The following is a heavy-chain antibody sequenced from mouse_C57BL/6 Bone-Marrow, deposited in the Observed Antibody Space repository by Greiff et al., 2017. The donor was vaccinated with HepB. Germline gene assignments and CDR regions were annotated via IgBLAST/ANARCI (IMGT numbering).Heavy chain of an antibody. CDR1: GYTFTDYY. V-gene: IGHV1-26*01. J-gene: IGHJ2*01. Sequence: EVQLQQSGPELVKPGASVKISCKASGYTFTDYYMNWVKQSHGKSLEWIGDINPNNGGTSYNQKFKGKATLTVDKSSSTAYMELRSLTSEDSAVYYCASPNYYGSSKNYWGQGTTLTVSA. D-gene: IGHD1-1*01. CDR3: ASPNYYGSSKNY. CDR2: INPNNGGT.